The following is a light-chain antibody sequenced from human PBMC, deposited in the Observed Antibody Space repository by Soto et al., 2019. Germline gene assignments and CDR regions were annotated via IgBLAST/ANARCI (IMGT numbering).Light chain of an antibody. J-gene: IGLJ1*01. CDR3: CSYTRSGTLI. V-gene: IGLV2-14*01. CDR2: DVS. Sequence: QSALTQPASVSGSPGQPITISCVGTSGDIGDYNYVSWYQQHPGKVPKVINYDVSNRPSGVSYRFSGTKSGNTASLTVSRLQAEDEADYYCCSYTRSGTLIFGTGTKVTVL. CDR1: SGDIGDYNY.